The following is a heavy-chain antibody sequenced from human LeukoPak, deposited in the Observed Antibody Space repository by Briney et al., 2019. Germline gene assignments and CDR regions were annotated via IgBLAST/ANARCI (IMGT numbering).Heavy chain of an antibody. V-gene: IGHV1-69*13. CDR2: IIPIFGTA. D-gene: IGHD2-15*01. J-gene: IGHJ4*02. CDR1: GGTFSSYA. Sequence: GASVKVSCKASGGTFSSYAISWVRQAPGQGLEWMGGIIPIFGTANYAQKFQGRVTITADESTSTAYMELSSLRSEDTAVYYCAREYCSGGSCYGDSFDYWGQGTLVTVSS. CDR3: AREYCSGGSCYGDSFDY.